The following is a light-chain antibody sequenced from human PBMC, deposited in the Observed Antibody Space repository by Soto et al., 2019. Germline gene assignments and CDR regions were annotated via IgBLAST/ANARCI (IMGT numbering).Light chain of an antibody. CDR3: QQYDTYSRT. J-gene: IGKJ1*01. CDR2: DGS. Sequence: DIQMTQSPSALSASVGDRVTITCRASQSVSNWLAWYRQKPGEAPKLLIYDGSTLERGVPSRFSGSGSGTEFTLTISSLQPDDFATVYCQQYDTYSRTFGQGTKVEVK. V-gene: IGKV1-5*03. CDR1: QSVSNW.